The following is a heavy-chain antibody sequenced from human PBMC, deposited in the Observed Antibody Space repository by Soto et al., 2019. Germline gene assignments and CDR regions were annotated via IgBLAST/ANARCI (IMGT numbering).Heavy chain of an antibody. CDR3: AHSPHYAVNGWFDP. CDR2: IYWDDDK. CDR1: GFSLSTSGVG. V-gene: IGHV2-5*02. D-gene: IGHD4-17*01. Sequence: QITLKESGPTLVKPTQTLTLTCTFSGFSLSTSGVGVGWIRQPPGKALEWLALIYWDDDKRYSPSLKSRLTITKDTSKNQVVLTMTNMDPVETATYYCAHSPHYAVNGWFDPWGQGTLVTVSS. J-gene: IGHJ5*02.